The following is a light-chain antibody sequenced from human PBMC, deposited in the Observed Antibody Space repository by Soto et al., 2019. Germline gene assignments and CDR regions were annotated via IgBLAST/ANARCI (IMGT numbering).Light chain of an antibody. Sequence: DIQMTQSPSTLSASVGDRVTITCRASQTSNWLAWYQQKPGKAPKLLIYKASSLESGVPSRFSVSGSGTELALTISSLQPVEFATYYCQQYNNYSPSTFGQGTKVEIK. CDR2: KAS. CDR3: QQYNNYSPST. CDR1: QTSNW. V-gene: IGKV1-5*03. J-gene: IGKJ1*01.